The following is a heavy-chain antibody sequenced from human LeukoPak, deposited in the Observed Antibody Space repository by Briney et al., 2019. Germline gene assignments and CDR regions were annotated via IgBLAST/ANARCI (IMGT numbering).Heavy chain of an antibody. CDR1: GGSISSYY. CDR2: VYYSGST. J-gene: IGHJ6*02. CDR3: ASVGCSSTSCSTNYGMDV. Sequence: SETLSLTCTVSGGSISSYYWSWIRQPPGKGLEWIGHVYYSGSTNYNPSLKSRVTISVDTSKNQFSLKVSSVTAADTAVYYCASVGCSSTSCSTNYGMDVWGQGTTVTVSS. V-gene: IGHV4-59*01. D-gene: IGHD2-2*02.